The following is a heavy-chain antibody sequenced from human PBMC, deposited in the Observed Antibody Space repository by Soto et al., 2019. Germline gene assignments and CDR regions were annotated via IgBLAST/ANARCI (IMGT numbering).Heavy chain of an antibody. J-gene: IGHJ4*02. CDR1: GGSFSGYY. V-gene: IGHV4-34*01. CDR2: INHSGST. D-gene: IGHD3-3*01. Sequence: SETLSLTCAVYGGSFSGYYWSWIRQPPGKGLEWIGEINHSGSTNYNPSLKSRVTISVDTSKNQFSLKLSSVTAADTAVYYCARGHYDFWSGYYIREYFDYWGQGTLVTVSS. CDR3: ARGHYDFWSGYYIREYFDY.